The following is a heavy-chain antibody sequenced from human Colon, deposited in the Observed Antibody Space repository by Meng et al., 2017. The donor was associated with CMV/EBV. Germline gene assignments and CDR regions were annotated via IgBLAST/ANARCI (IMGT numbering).Heavy chain of an antibody. J-gene: IGHJ6*02. CDR3: ANQMPWNYYHGMDL. V-gene: IGHV3-21*01. Sequence: GGSLRLSCVVSEFSFSSYNFNWVRLAPGKGLEWVASINSTSTYIYYADSVKGRFTVSRDNSKNSLYLQVNSLRAEDTAVYYCANQMPWNYYHGMDLWGQGTTVTVSS. CDR2: INSTSTYI. CDR1: EFSFSSYN. D-gene: IGHD3-10*01.